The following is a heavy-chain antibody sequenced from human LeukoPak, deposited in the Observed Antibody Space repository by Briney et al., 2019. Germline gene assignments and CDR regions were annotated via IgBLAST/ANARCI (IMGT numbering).Heavy chain of an antibody. D-gene: IGHD4-23*01. CDR2: ISGSGSTI. V-gene: IGHV3-48*03. Sequence: GGSLRLSCAASGFTFSNYEINWVRQAPGRGLEWISYISGSGSTIYYADSVKGRFTITRDNAKKSLYLQMNSLRAEDTAVYYCARERTTVVSPFVYWGQGTLVTVSS. CDR3: ARERTTVVSPFVY. CDR1: GFTFSNYE. J-gene: IGHJ4*02.